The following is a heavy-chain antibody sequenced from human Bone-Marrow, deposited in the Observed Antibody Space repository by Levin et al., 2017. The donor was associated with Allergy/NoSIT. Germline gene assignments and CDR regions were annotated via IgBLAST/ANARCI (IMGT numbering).Heavy chain of an antibody. CDR2: ISWNSGSI. J-gene: IGHJ4*02. CDR3: AKEGSYLDFDY. D-gene: IGHD1-26*01. Sequence: LSLTCAASGFTFDDYAMHWVRQAPGKGLEWVSGISWNSGSIGYADSVKGRFTISRDNAKNSLYLQMNSLRAEDTALYYCAKEGSYLDFDYWGQGTLVTVSS. V-gene: IGHV3-9*01. CDR1: GFTFDDYA.